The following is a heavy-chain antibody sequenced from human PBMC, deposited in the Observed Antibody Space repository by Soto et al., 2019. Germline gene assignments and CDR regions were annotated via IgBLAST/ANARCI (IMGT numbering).Heavy chain of an antibody. CDR1: GFIFDDYA. CDR2: ISWNSGAI. V-gene: IGHV3-9*01. Sequence: EVKLVESGGGLVQPGRSLRLSCATSGFIFDDYAMHWVRQAPGKGLEWVSGISWNSGAINYADSVKGRFTTSRDNAKNTLYLQLSSLSSAETATYFCAKDTIGAEVGIMDVWGKGTTVIVSS. D-gene: IGHD1-26*01. J-gene: IGHJ6*03. CDR3: AKDTIGAEVGIMDV.